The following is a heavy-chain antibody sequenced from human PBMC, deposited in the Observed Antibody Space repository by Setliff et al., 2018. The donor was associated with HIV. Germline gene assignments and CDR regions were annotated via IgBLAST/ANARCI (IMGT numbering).Heavy chain of an antibody. D-gene: IGHD2-15*01. CDR1: GFTLSDHY. V-gene: IGHV3-30*10. CDR2: VTYDGRRT. Sequence: LRLSCAVSGFTLSDHYMDWVRQAPGKGLEWVSGVTYDGRRTFYTDAVKGRFTISRDNSNNTLYLQVSSLRPEETAVYYCASARIPTGGMSTSFDYWGQGTLVTVS. J-gene: IGHJ4*02. CDR3: ASARIPTGGMSTSFDY.